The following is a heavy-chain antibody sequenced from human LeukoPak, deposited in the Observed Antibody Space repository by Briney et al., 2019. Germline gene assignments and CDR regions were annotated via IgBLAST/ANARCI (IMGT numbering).Heavy chain of an antibody. Sequence: GASVKVSCKASGYTFTGYYMHWVRQAPGQGLEWMGIINPSGGRTTYAQKFQGRVAMTRDTSTSTFYMELSSLRSDDTAVYYCARGVVGANTPFDYWGQGTLVTVSS. CDR3: ARGVVGANTPFDY. J-gene: IGHJ4*02. CDR2: INPSGGRT. V-gene: IGHV1-46*01. D-gene: IGHD1-26*01. CDR1: GYTFTGYY.